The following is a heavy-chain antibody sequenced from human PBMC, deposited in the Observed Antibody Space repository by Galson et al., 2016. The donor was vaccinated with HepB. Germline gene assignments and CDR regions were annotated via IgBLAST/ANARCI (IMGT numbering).Heavy chain of an antibody. CDR2: IDWTDIE. D-gene: IGHD3-10*01. J-gene: IGHJ4*02. CDR1: GFSLSSSGMS. Sequence: PALVKPTQTLTLTCTFSGFSLSSSGMSVSWIRQPPGKALEWLALIDWTDIEYYNISLRTRLTISKATSTNQVVLTMTNVDPADTATYYCTRSMWFVTYYFDYWGRGTLVTVSS. V-gene: IGHV2-70*01. CDR3: TRSMWFVTYYFDY.